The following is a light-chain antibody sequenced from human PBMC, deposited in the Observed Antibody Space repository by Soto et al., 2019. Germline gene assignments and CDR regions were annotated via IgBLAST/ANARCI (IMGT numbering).Light chain of an antibody. V-gene: IGKV3-15*01. Sequence: EIVMTQSPATLSVSPGERATLSCRASQSVSSNLAWYQQKPGQAPRLLMYSASTRATAIPARFSGSGSGTEFTLTINSLQSEDFAVYYCQQYNNWPPWTFGQGTKVDI. J-gene: IGKJ1*01. CDR2: SAS. CDR3: QQYNNWPPWT. CDR1: QSVSSN.